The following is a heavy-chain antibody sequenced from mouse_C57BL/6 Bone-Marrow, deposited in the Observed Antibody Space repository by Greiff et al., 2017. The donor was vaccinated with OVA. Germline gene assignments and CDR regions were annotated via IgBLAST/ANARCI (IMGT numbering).Heavy chain of an antibody. CDR1: GYTFTDYY. V-gene: IGHV1-19*01. J-gene: IGHJ2*01. CDR2: INPYNGGT. D-gene: IGHD2-2*01. Sequence: VQLQQSGPVLVKPGASVKMSCKASGYTFTDYYMNWVKQSHGKSLEWIGVINPYNGGTSYNQKFKGKATLTVDKSSSTAYMELNSLTSEDSAVYYCASYGFYYLDYWGQGTTLTVSS. CDR3: ASYGFYYLDY.